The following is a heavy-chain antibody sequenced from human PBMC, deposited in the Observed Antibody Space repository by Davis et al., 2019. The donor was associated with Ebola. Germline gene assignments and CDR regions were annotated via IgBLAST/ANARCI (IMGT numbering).Heavy chain of an antibody. V-gene: IGHV4-59*01. CDR3: ARDASHCSSTSCYYYYGMDV. CDR2: IYYSGST. J-gene: IGHJ6*02. CDR1: GGSISSYY. Sequence: PSETLSLTCTVSGGSISSYYWGWIRQPPGKGLEWIGYIYYSGSTNYNPSLKSRVTISVDTSKNQFSLKLSSVTAADTAVYYCARDASHCSSTSCYYYYGMDVWGQGTTVTVSS. D-gene: IGHD2-2*01.